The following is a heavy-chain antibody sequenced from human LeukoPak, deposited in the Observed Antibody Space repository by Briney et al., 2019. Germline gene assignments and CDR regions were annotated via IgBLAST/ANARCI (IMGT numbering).Heavy chain of an antibody. CDR3: AKVEAVAGTSGNFDY. D-gene: IGHD6-19*01. Sequence: GGSLRLSCAASGFTFSSYAMSWVRQAPGKGLEWVSAISGSGGGTYYADSVKGRFTISRDNSKNTLYLQMNSLRAEDTAIYYCAKVEAVAGTSGNFDYWGQGTLVTVSS. V-gene: IGHV3-23*01. J-gene: IGHJ4*02. CDR2: ISGSGGGT. CDR1: GFTFSSYA.